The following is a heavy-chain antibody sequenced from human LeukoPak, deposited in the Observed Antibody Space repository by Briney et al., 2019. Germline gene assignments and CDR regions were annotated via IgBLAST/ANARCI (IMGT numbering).Heavy chain of an antibody. J-gene: IGHJ4*02. CDR1: GFTFSSYS. CDR2: ITSNIYT. Sequence: PGGSLRLSCAAAGFTFSSYSLNWVRQAPGKGLEWVSCITSNIYTYYADSVRGRFTISRDNSQNSVYLVMNSLRAEDTAVYYCARERDTSMVALDSWGQGTLVTVSS. D-gene: IGHD5-18*01. V-gene: IGHV3-21*06. CDR3: ARERDTSMVALDS.